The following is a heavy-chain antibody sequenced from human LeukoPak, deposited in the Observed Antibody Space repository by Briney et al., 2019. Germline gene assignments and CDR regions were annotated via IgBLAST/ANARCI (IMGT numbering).Heavy chain of an antibody. Sequence: GGSLRLSCAASGFTFSSYAMSWVRQAPGKGLEWASAISGSGGSTYYADSVKGRFTISRDNSKNTLYLQMNSLRAEDTAVYYCAKDCGSGWYFPFDYWGQGTLVTVSS. V-gene: IGHV3-23*01. CDR3: AKDCGSGWYFPFDY. J-gene: IGHJ4*02. CDR1: GFTFSSYA. CDR2: ISGSGGST. D-gene: IGHD6-19*01.